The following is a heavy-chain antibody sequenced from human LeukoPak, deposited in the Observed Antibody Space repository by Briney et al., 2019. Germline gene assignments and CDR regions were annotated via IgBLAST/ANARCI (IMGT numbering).Heavy chain of an antibody. J-gene: IGHJ6*02. CDR1: GYTLTELS. V-gene: IGHV1-24*01. CDR3: ASCDFWSGLYGMDV. Sequence: GAPVKVSCKVSGYTLTELSMHWVRQAPGKGLEWMGGFDPEDGETIYAQKFQGRVTITADESTSTAYMELSSLRSEDTAVYYCASCDFWSGLYGMDVWGQGTTVTVSS. CDR2: FDPEDGET. D-gene: IGHD3-3*01.